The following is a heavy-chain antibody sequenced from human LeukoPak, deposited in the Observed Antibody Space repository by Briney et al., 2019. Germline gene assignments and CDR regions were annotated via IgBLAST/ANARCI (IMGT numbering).Heavy chain of an antibody. J-gene: IGHJ6*03. CDR3: ARDHLPAGAPGYYMDV. D-gene: IGHD4/OR15-4a*01. Sequence: SETLSLTCTVSGGSVSSHFWSWIRQPPGKGLEWIGYIYNSGITNYNPSLKSRVTMSVDTSKNQFSLMLRSVTAAGTAVYYCARDHLPAGAPGYYMDVWGKGTTVTVSS. V-gene: IGHV4-59*02. CDR2: IYNSGIT. CDR1: GGSVSSHF.